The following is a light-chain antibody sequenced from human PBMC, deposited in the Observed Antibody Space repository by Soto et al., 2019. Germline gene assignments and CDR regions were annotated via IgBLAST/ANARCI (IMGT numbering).Light chain of an antibody. CDR3: AAWDDSLNGYV. CDR1: SSNIGSYT. Sequence: QSVLIQPPSASGTPGRRVTVSCSGGSSNIGSYTVNWYQQLPGAAPKLLIYSNSQRPSGVPDRFSASKSGTSASLAISGLQSEDEAEYYCAAWDDSLNGYVFGPGTKVTVL. V-gene: IGLV1-44*01. CDR2: SNS. J-gene: IGLJ1*01.